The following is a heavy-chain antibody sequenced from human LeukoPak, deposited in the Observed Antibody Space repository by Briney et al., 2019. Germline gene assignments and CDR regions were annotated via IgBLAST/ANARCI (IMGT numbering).Heavy chain of an antibody. J-gene: IGHJ6*03. Sequence: PSETLSLTCTVSGGSISSHYWSWIRQPPGKGLEWIGYIYYSGSTNYNPSLKSRVTISVDTSKNQFSLKLSSVTAADTAVYYCATVFVARPQHYYYYYMDVWGKGTTVTVSS. CDR1: GGSISSHY. D-gene: IGHD6-6*01. V-gene: IGHV4-59*11. CDR2: IYYSGST. CDR3: ATVFVARPQHYYYYYMDV.